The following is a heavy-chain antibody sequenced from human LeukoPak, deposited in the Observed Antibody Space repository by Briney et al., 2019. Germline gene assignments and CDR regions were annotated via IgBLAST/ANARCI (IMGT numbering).Heavy chain of an antibody. CDR2: ISAYNGNT. V-gene: IGHV1-18*01. CDR3: ARVTMVRETSWFDP. J-gene: IGHJ5*02. Sequence: GASVKVSCKASGYTFTSYGISWVRQSPGQGLEWMGWISAYNGNTNYAQKLQGRVTMTTDTSTSTAYMELRSLRSDDTAVYYCARVTMVRETSWFDPWGQGTLVTVSS. CDR1: GYTFTSYG. D-gene: IGHD3-10*01.